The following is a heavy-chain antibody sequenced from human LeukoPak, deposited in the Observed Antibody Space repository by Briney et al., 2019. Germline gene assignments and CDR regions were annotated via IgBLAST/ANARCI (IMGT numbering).Heavy chain of an antibody. V-gene: IGHV1-46*01. CDR2: INPSDGST. CDR1: GYTFTSYY. D-gene: IGHD3-3*01. CDR3: AREESDYNFWSGGDF. Sequence: ASVKVSRKASGYTFTSYYMHWVRQAPGQGLEWMGIINPSDGSTSYAQKFQGRVTMTRDTSTSTVYMELSSLRSEDTAVYYCAREESDYNFWSGGDFWGQGTLVTVSS. J-gene: IGHJ4*02.